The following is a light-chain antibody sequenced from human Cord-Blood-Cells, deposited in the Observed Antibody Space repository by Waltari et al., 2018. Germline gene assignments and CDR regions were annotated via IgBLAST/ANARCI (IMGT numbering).Light chain of an antibody. CDR2: WAS. CDR3: QQYYSTPCT. J-gene: IGKJ1*01. CDR1: QSVLYSSNNKNY. Sequence: DIVMTQSPDSLAVSLGERATINCKSRQSVLYSSNNKNYLAWYQQKPGQPPKLLIYWASTRESGVPDRFSDSGSGTDFTLTISSLQAEDVAVYYCQQYYSTPCTFGQGTKVEIK. V-gene: IGKV4-1*01.